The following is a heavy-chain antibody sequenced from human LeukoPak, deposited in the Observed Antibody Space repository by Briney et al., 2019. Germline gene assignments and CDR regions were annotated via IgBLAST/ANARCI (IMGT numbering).Heavy chain of an antibody. V-gene: IGHV4-4*07. Sequence: SETLSLTCTVSGGSIINYYWSWVRQSPGKGLEWIGRIHITESTNYNPSLKSRVTLSQDTSKSQISLRLRSVTAADTAVYYCARLKLRANWFDPWGQGTLVTVSS. CDR2: IHITEST. J-gene: IGHJ5*02. CDR3: ARLKLRANWFDP. CDR1: GGSIINYY. D-gene: IGHD3-10*01.